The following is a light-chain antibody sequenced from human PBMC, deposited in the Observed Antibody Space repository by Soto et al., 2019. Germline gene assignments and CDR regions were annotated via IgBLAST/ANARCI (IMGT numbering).Light chain of an antibody. CDR3: QQSSSVPLT. CDR2: AAS. CDR1: QRISSY. J-gene: IGKJ4*01. Sequence: DLQMTQSPSSLSASVGDRVTITCRASQRISSYLSWYQQKPGQAPKLLIYAASALQSGVPSRFSGSRSGTDVTLTISSLQREDVGTYFCQQSSSVPLTFGGGTKVQIK. V-gene: IGKV1-39*01.